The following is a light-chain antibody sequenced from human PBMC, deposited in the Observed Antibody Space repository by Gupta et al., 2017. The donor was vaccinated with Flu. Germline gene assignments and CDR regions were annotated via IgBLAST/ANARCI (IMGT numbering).Light chain of an antibody. CDR3: QQGDSNPLT. J-gene: IGKJ4*01. V-gene: IGKV1-39*01. Sequence: SSLSASLGDRVTITCRPSQNVDNYLNWYQQKMGEAPKLLIYRAFKLQRGVPSRFTGAASGADFTLTINNLQPDDFATYFCQQGDSNPLTFGGGTRVEI. CDR2: RAF. CDR1: QNVDNY.